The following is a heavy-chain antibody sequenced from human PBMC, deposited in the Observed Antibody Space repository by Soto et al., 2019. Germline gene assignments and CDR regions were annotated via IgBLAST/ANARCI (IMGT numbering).Heavy chain of an antibody. CDR3: ATNYLYYYGSGNTNYYGMDV. D-gene: IGHD3-10*01. Sequence: QVQLVQSGAEVKKPGASVKVSCKASGYTFTSNGISWVRQAPGQGLEWMGWISAYNGNTNYAQKLQGRVTMTSDTSTSTAYMELRSLRSDDTAVYYCATNYLYYYGSGNTNYYGMDVWGQGTTVTVSS. J-gene: IGHJ6*02. CDR1: GYTFTSNG. V-gene: IGHV1-18*01. CDR2: ISAYNGNT.